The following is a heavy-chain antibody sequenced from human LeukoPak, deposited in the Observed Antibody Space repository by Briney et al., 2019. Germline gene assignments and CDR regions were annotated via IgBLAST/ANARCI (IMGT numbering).Heavy chain of an antibody. V-gene: IGHV4-59*08. J-gene: IGHJ6*02. CDR2: IYYSGST. D-gene: IGHD3-10*01. CDR1: GGSISSYY. CDR3: ARHYNYYYGMDV. Sequence: SETLSLTCTVSGGSISSYYWSWIRQPPGKGLKWIGYIYYSGSTNYNPSLKSRVTISVDTSKNQFSLKLSSVTAADTAVYYCARHYNYYYGMDVWGQGTTVTVSS.